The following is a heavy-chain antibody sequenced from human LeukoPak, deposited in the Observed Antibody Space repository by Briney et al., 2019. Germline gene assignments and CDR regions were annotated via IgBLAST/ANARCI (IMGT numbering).Heavy chain of an antibody. D-gene: IGHD4-23*01. CDR2: MNPNSGNT. Sequence: GASVTVSCKASGYTFTSYDINWVRQATGQGLEWMGWMNPNSGNTGYAQKFQGRVTMTRNTSISTAYMELSSLRSEDTAVYYCARVGPYGGNSAPYAFDIWGQGTMVTVPS. J-gene: IGHJ3*02. CDR1: GYTFTSYD. V-gene: IGHV1-8*01. CDR3: ARVGPYGGNSAPYAFDI.